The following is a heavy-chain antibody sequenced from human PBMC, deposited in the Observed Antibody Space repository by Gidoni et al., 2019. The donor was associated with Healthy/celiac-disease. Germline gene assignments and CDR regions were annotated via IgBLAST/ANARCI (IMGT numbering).Heavy chain of an antibody. J-gene: IGHJ4*02. CDR1: GGSISSSSYY. D-gene: IGHD3-10*01. Sequence: QLQLQESGPGLVQPSETLSLTCTVSGGSISSSSYYWGWIRQPPGKGLEWIGSIYYSGSTYYNPSLKSRVTISVDTSKNQFSLKLSSVTAADTAVYYCASPSMVQTGLDYWGQGTLVTVSS. V-gene: IGHV4-39*01. CDR3: ASPSMVQTGLDY. CDR2: IYYSGST.